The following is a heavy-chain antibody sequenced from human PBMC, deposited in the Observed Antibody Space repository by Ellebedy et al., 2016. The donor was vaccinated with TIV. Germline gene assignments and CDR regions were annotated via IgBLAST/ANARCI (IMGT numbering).Heavy chain of an antibody. Sequence: GGSLRLSCAASGFTLSAYWMSWVRQAPGKGLEWVANIKQDGSEKYYVDSVKGRFTISRDNAKNSLFLQMNSLRAEDTAVYYCATDVSYGDYLSPTHAFAIWGQGTVVTVSS. D-gene: IGHD4-17*01. J-gene: IGHJ3*02. CDR3: ATDVSYGDYLSPTHAFAI. V-gene: IGHV3-7*01. CDR1: GFTLSAYW. CDR2: IKQDGSEK.